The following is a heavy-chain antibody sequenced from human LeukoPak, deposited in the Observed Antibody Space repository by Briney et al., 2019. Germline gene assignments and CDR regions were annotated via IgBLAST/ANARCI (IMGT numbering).Heavy chain of an antibody. D-gene: IGHD3-22*01. V-gene: IGHV3-66*01. CDR3: ARGRSSGYYDPGYFDY. CDR2: IYSGGST. J-gene: IGHJ4*02. Sequence: GGSLRLSCAASGFTVSSNYMSWVRQAPGKGLEWVSVIYSGGSTYYADSVKGRFTISRDNSKNTLYLQMNSLRAEDTAVYYCARGRSSGYYDPGYFDYWGQGTLVTGSS. CDR1: GFTVSSNY.